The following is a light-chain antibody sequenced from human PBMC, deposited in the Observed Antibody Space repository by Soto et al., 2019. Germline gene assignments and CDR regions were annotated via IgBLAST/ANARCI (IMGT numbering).Light chain of an antibody. CDR2: AAS. V-gene: IGKV1-9*01. CDR3: QQLNSYPRT. J-gene: IGKJ1*01. CDR1: QGINSY. Sequence: DIQLNQSPSVLSASVGDRVTITCRASQGINSYLAWYQQKPGKIPKLLIYAASTLHSGVPSRFSGSGSGTEFTLTISSLQPEDFATYYCQQLNSYPRTFGQGTKVEIK.